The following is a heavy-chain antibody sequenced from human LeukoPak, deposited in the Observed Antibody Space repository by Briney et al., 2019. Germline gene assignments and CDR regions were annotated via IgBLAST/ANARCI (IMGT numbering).Heavy chain of an antibody. CDR2: IIPIFGTA. CDR3: ARDVPKYYDFLEL. J-gene: IGHJ3*01. CDR1: GYTFTSYG. Sequence: ASVKVSCKASGYTFTSYGISWVRQAPGQGLEWMGGIIPIFGTANYAQKFQGRVTITADESTSTAYMELSSLRSEDTAVYYCARDVPKYYDFLELWGQGTMVTVSS. D-gene: IGHD3-3*01. V-gene: IGHV1-69*13.